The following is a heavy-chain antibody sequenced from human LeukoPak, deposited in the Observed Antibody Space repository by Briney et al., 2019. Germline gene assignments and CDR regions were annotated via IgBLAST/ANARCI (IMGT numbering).Heavy chain of an antibody. V-gene: IGHV3-13*01. CDR2: IGHAGDT. CDR1: GFAFSSYD. Sequence: PGGSLRLSCAASGFAFSSYDMPWVRHVSGKGLEWVSAIGHAGDTYYADSVKGRFTISREDAKNYFFLQMNSLRAGDTAVYFCAALGDSIYWGQGTLVTVSS. CDR3: AALGDSIY. D-gene: IGHD1-26*01. J-gene: IGHJ4*02.